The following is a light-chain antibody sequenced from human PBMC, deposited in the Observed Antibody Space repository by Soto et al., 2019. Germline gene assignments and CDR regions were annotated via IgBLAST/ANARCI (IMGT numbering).Light chain of an antibody. CDR3: QQYNNWPS. CDR2: DIS. J-gene: IGKJ5*01. Sequence: EVVMTQSPATLSVSPGERATLSCRASQTVSIDLAWYQQRPGQAPRLLIYDISNRATGVPARFSGSGSETEFTLTIRSLQSEDFAVYFCQQYNNWPSFGQGTRLDI. CDR1: QTVSID. V-gene: IGKV3-15*01.